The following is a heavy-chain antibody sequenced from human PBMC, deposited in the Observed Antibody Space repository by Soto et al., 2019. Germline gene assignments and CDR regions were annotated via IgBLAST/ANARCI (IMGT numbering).Heavy chain of an antibody. Sequence: QVQLQESGPGVVIASGTLSLTCAVSGGSITSDSSWWGWVRQPPGKGLEWFGEVHHSGSANYNPSLKSRVALSMDKSKNQFSRKVTSVSAADTAVYYCVRLEWGIFGVFWGQGTPVTVSS. J-gene: IGHJ4*02. CDR3: VRLEWGIFGVF. CDR2: VHHSGSA. CDR1: GGSITSDSSW. V-gene: IGHV4-4*02. D-gene: IGHD2-15*01.